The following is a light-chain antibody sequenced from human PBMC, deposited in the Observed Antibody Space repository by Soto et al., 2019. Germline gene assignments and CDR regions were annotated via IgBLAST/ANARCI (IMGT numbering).Light chain of an antibody. J-gene: IGKJ1*01. CDR2: GAS. Sequence: EIVMTQSPATLSVSPGGRATLSCRASQSISDTLAWYQQKPGQAPRLLIHGASTRAPGFPARFSGSGSGTDFTLTISSLQSDDFATYYCHQYHNFPRTFGQGTKVEI. CDR3: HQYHNFPRT. V-gene: IGKV3-15*01. CDR1: QSISDT.